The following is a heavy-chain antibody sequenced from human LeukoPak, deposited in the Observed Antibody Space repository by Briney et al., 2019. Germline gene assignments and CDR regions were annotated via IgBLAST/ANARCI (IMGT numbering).Heavy chain of an antibody. V-gene: IGHV3-30*02. J-gene: IGHJ4*02. Sequence: GGSLRLSCVASGFTFSSYGMHWVRQAPGKGLEWVAFIRYDGSNKYYADSVKGRFTISRDNSKNTLYLQMNSLRAEDTAVYYCAKGTGECSSTSCYEHPYYFDYWGQGTLVTVSS. CDR1: GFTFSSYG. D-gene: IGHD2-2*01. CDR2: IRYDGSNK. CDR3: AKGTGECSSTSCYEHPYYFDY.